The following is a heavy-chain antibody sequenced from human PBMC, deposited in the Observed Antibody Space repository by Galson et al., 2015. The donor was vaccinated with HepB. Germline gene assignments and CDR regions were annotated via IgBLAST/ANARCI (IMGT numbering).Heavy chain of an antibody. D-gene: IGHD7-27*01. CDR3: AKGGNWGSRYFDY. Sequence: SLRLSCAASGFTFSTYAMNWVRQAPGKGLEWVSVISGDTAKIFHADSVKGRFTISRDNSMNTVYLQMDSLRAEDTAVYYCAKGGNWGSRYFDYWGQGSLVTVSS. J-gene: IGHJ4*02. CDR2: ISGDTAKI. V-gene: IGHV3-23*01. CDR1: GFTFSTYA.